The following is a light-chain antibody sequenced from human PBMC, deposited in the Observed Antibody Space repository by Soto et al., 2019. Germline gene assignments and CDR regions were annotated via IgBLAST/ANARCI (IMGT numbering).Light chain of an antibody. CDR2: EVS. Sequence: QSVLTQPASVSGSPGQSITISCTGTSSDVGGYNYVSWYQQHPGKAPKLMIYEVSNRPSGVSNRFSGSKSGNTASLTISGLQAEDEAYYYCSSSTSSDTLLFGGGTKLTVL. CDR3: SSSTSSDTLL. CDR1: SSDVGGYNY. J-gene: IGLJ2*01. V-gene: IGLV2-14*01.